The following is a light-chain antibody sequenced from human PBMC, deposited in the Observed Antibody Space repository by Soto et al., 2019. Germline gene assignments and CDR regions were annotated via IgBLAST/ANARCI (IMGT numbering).Light chain of an antibody. CDR2: GNA. Sequence: QSVLTQPPSVSGAPGQRVTISCTGSSSNIGADYDVHWYQHRPGTAPKLLIYGNANRPSGVPDRFSGSKSGTSASLAITGLQAEDEADYYCQSYESGWTLWVFGGGTKLTVL. J-gene: IGLJ3*02. CDR1: SSNIGADYD. V-gene: IGLV1-40*01. CDR3: QSYESGWTLWV.